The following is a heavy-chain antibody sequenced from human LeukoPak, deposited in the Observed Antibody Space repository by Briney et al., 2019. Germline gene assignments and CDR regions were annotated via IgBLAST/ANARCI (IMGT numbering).Heavy chain of an antibody. J-gene: IGHJ4*02. V-gene: IGHV4-4*07. Sequence: SETLSLTCTVSGGSISSYYWSWIRQPAGKGLEWIGRIYTSGSTNYNPSLKSRVTISVDTSKNQFSLKLSSVTAADTAVYYGARVDPQWGDYYFDYWGQGTLVTVSS. CDR1: GGSISSYY. CDR2: IYTSGST. D-gene: IGHD1-26*01. CDR3: ARVDPQWGDYYFDY.